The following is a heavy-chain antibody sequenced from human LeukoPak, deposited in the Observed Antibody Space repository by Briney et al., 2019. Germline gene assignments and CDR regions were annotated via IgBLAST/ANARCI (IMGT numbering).Heavy chain of an antibody. D-gene: IGHD2-2*01. Sequence: GGSLRLSCAASGFTFSSYAMHWVRQAPGKGLEWVAVISYDGSNKYYADSVKGRFTISRDNSKNTLYLQMNSLRAEDTAVYYCARDWVVPAASHYYYYYMDVWGKGTTVTVSS. CDR1: GFTFSSYA. CDR2: ISYDGSNK. CDR3: ARDWVVPAASHYYYYYMDV. J-gene: IGHJ6*03. V-gene: IGHV3-30-3*01.